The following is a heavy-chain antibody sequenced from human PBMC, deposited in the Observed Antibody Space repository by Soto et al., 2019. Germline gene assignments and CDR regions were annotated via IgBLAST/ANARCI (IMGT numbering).Heavy chain of an antibody. CDR3: AKDGITGTTLYYYGMDV. CDR1: GFTFSSYG. D-gene: IGHD1-7*01. V-gene: IGHV3-30*18. J-gene: IGHJ6*02. Sequence: QVQLVESGGGVVQPGRSLRLSCAASGFTFSSYGMHWVRQAPGKGLEWVAVISYDGSNKYYADSVKGRFTISRDNSKNXXYLQMNSLRAEDTAVYYCAKDGITGTTLYYYGMDVWGQGTTVTVSS. CDR2: ISYDGSNK.